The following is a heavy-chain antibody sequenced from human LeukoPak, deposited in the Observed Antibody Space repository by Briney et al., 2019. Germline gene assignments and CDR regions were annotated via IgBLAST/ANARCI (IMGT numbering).Heavy chain of an antibody. V-gene: IGHV4-59*01. CDR1: GGSIRSYY. CDR3: ARSYDTNFDY. D-gene: IGHD3-3*01. J-gene: IGHJ4*02. CDR2: IYFSGST. Sequence: SETLSLTCSVSGGSIRSYYWSWIRQPPGKGLEWIGYIYFSGSTSYNPSLKSRVTISVDRSKNQFSLKLSSVAAADTAVYYCARSYDTNFDYWGQGTLVTVSS.